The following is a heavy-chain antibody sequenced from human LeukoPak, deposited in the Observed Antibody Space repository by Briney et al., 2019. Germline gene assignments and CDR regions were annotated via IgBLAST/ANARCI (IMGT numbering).Heavy chain of an antibody. CDR1: GGTFSSYA. Sequence: ASLNVSCKASGGTFSSYAISWVRQAPGQGLEWMGGIIPIFGTANYAQKFQGRVTITADESTSTAYMELSSLRSEDTAVYYCARGSFGSGRAYYFDYWGQGTLVTVSS. CDR2: IIPIFGTA. CDR3: ARGSFGSGRAYYFDY. V-gene: IGHV1-69*13. D-gene: IGHD3-10*01. J-gene: IGHJ4*02.